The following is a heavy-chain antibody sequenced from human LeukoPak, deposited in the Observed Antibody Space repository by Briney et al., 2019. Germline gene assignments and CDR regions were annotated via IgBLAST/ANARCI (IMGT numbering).Heavy chain of an antibody. CDR1: GGSISSGSYY. CDR2: IYTSGST. Sequence: SETLSFTCTVSGGSISSGSYYWSWIRQPAGKGLEWIGRIYTSGSTNYNPSRKSRVTISLDASKKHLSLRLSSVTAADTAVYYCARTWGGIAVAGRYYYYYMDVWGKGTTVTVSS. D-gene: IGHD6-19*01. CDR3: ARTWGGIAVAGRYYYYYMDV. V-gene: IGHV4-61*02. J-gene: IGHJ6*03.